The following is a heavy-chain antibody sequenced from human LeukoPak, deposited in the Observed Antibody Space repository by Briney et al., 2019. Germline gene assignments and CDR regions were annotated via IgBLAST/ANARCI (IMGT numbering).Heavy chain of an antibody. CDR1: GYTFTSYD. D-gene: IGHD5/OR15-5a*01. CDR3: ASSTTVTGWFDP. CDR2: MNPNSGNT. Sequence: ASVKVSCKASGYTFTSYDINWVRQATGQGLEWMGWMNPNSGNTGYAQKFQGRVTMTRNTSISTAYMELSSLRSEDTAVYYRASSTTVTGWFDPWGQGTLVTVSS. J-gene: IGHJ5*02. V-gene: IGHV1-8*01.